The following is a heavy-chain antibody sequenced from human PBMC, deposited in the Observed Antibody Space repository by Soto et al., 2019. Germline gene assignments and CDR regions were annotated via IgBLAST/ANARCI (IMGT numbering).Heavy chain of an antibody. CDR3: ARDLYSNSIYYYGMDV. D-gene: IGHD6-6*01. J-gene: IGHJ6*02. CDR1: GFSFSTYG. Sequence: SCAASGFSFSTYGIHWVRQAPGKGLEWVAVIWYDGSYKYYADSVKGRFTISRDNSKTFLQMNSLRDEDTAVYYCARDLYSNSIYYYGMDVWGQGTTVTVSS. V-gene: IGHV3-33*01. CDR2: IWYDGSYK.